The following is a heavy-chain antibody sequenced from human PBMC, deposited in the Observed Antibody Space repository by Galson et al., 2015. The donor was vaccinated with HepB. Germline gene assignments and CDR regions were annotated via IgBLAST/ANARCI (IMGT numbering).Heavy chain of an antibody. D-gene: IGHD6-13*01. CDR3: AREMYSNDFDY. CDR2: ISAYNGNT. CDR1: GYTFTSYG. J-gene: IGHJ4*02. Sequence: SVKVSCKASGYTFTSYGISWVRQAPGQGLEWMGWISAYNGNTNYAQKLQGRVTMTTETSTSTAYMELRSLRSDYTAVYYCAREMYSNDFDYWGQGTLVTVSS. V-gene: IGHV1-18*01.